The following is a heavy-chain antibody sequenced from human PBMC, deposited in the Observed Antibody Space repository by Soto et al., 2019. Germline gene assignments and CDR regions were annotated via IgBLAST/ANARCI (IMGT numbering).Heavy chain of an antibody. D-gene: IGHD2-21*02. CDR2: ISNSGSSS. CDR3: AKDLVAVSGLQWFDP. Sequence: PGGSLRLSCTASGFTFSRYAMSWVRQAPGKGLEWVSTISNSGSSSYSADSVKGRFTISRDNSKNTLYLQMHSLRGEDTALYHCAKDLVAVSGLQWFDPWGQGTLVTVSS. J-gene: IGHJ5*02. CDR1: GFTFSRYA. V-gene: IGHV3-23*01.